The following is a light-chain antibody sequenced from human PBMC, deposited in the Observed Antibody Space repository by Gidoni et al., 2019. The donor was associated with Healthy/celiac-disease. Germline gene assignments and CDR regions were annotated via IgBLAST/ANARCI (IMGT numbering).Light chain of an antibody. CDR2: GAS. CDR3: QQYGSSPLT. Sequence: DIVLTQSPGTLSLSPGERATLSCRASQSVSSSYLAWYQQKPGQAPRLLIYGASSRATGITDRFSGSGSGTDFTLTISRLEPEDFAVYYCQQYGSSPLTCGGGTKVEIK. CDR1: QSVSSSY. V-gene: IGKV3-20*01. J-gene: IGKJ4*01.